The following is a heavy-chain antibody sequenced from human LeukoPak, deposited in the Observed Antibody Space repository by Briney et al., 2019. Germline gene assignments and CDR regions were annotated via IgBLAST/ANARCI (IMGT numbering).Heavy chain of an antibody. V-gene: IGHV3-30-3*01. Sequence: PGGSLRLSCAASGFTFSSYAMHWVRQAPGKGLEWVAVISYDGSNKYYADSVKGRLTISRDNAKNSLYLQMSSLRAEDTALYLCAGGDRNGWYFYYWGQGTLVTVSS. CDR3: AGGDRNGWYFYY. CDR1: GFTFSSYA. D-gene: IGHD6-19*01. J-gene: IGHJ4*02. CDR2: ISYDGSNK.